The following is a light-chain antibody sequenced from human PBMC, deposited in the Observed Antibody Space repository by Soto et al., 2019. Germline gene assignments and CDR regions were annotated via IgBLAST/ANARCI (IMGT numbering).Light chain of an antibody. Sequence: IVMTQSPATLSVSPGERATLSCRASQSVSSDLAWYHQKPGQAPRLLIYGASTRDTGIPARFSGSGSGTELTITINSLQSEDFAVYYCQQYNNWPRTFGQGTKVDIK. CDR2: GAS. J-gene: IGKJ1*01. CDR1: QSVSSD. V-gene: IGKV3-15*01. CDR3: QQYNNWPRT.